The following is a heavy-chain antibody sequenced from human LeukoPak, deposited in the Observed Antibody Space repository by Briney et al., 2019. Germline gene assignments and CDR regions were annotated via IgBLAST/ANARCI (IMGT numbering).Heavy chain of an antibody. J-gene: IGHJ4*02. Sequence: SGTLSLTCTVSGDSISSGSYYWSWIRQPAGKGLEWIGRIYGSGRTNYNLSLKSRVTISVDTSKNQFSLRLSSVTAADTAVYYCAKDDQEIGSPDYFDSWGQGTLLTVSS. CDR1: GDSISSGSYY. CDR2: IYGSGRT. V-gene: IGHV4-61*02. CDR3: AKDDQEIGSPDYFDS. D-gene: IGHD2-2*01.